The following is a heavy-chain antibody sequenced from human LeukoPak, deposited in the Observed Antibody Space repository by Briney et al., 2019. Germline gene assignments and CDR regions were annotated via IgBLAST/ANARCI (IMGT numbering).Heavy chain of an antibody. V-gene: IGHV4-61*02. Sequence: SETLSLTCTVSGGSISSGSYYWSWIRQPAGKGLEWSGRIYTSGSTNYNPSLKSRVTISVETSKNQCSLKLSSLTAADTAVYYCARDHRLQLDYWGQGTLVTVSS. J-gene: IGHJ4*02. CDR2: IYTSGST. D-gene: IGHD4-11*01. CDR3: ARDHRLQLDY. CDR1: GGSISSGSYY.